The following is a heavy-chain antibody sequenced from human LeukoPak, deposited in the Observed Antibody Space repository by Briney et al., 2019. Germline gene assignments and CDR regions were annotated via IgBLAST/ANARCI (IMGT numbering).Heavy chain of an antibody. CDR3: ARQFSEF. CDR1: GYSFSNYW. J-gene: IGHJ4*02. CDR2: IYPDDSQT. D-gene: IGHD3-10*01. Sequence: GESLKICCKGSGYSFSNYWIGWVRQMPGKGLEWMAIIYPDDSQTRYSPSFEGKVTISAATSINTAYLQWSSLKASYTAIYYCARQFSEFWGQGTLVTVSS. V-gene: IGHV5-51*01.